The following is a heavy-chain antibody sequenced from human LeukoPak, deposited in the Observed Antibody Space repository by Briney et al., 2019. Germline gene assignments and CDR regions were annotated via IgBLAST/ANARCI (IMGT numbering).Heavy chain of an antibody. J-gene: IGHJ4*02. CDR3: ARKPGIAVAGTFDY. V-gene: IGHV3-48*01. D-gene: IGHD6-19*01. CDR1: GSTFSSYS. CDR2: ISSSSSTI. Sequence: GGSLRLSCAASGSTFSSYSMNWVRQAPGKGLEWVSYISSSSSTIYYADSVKGRFTISRDNAKNSLYLQMNSLRAEDTAVYYCARKPGIAVAGTFDYWGQGTLVTVSS.